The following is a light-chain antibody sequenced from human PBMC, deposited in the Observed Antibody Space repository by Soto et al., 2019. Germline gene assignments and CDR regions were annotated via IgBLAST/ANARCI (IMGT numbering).Light chain of an antibody. CDR2: DAS. Sequence: DIQMTQFPSTLSASVGDRVTITCRASQTTNTWLAWYQQKPGTAPKLLIYDASILEGGVPSRFSASGSGTEFTLTISSLQPDDLATYYCQQYISSPYTFGQGTKVEIK. J-gene: IGKJ2*01. CDR1: QTTNTW. CDR3: QQYISSPYT. V-gene: IGKV1-5*01.